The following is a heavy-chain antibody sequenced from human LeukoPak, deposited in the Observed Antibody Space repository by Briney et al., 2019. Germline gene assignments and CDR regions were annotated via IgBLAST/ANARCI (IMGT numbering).Heavy chain of an antibody. CDR2: INRDGSET. J-gene: IGHJ6*02. V-gene: IGHV3-74*01. Sequence: PGGSLRLSCAASGFTFSSYWMYWVRQAPGKGLVWVSRINRDGSETNYAESVRGRITVSRDNAKNTLHLQVHSLRAEDTAVHYCARDKAGVRLLVVGPGMDAWGQGTTVTVSS. CDR3: ARDKAGVRLLVVGPGMDA. D-gene: IGHD3-3*01. CDR1: GFTFSSYW.